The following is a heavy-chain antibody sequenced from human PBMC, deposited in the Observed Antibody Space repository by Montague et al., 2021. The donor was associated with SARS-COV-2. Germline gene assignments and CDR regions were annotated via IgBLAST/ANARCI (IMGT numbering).Heavy chain of an antibody. CDR2: IGTAGDT. CDR3: ARGDTAMVRGYYYYGMDV. V-gene: IGHV3-13*04. J-gene: IGHJ6*02. D-gene: IGHD5-18*01. CDR1: GFTFSSYD. Sequence: SLRLSCAASGFTFSSYDMHWVRQATGKGLEWVSAIGTAGDTYYPGSVKGRFTISRENAKNSLYLQMNSLRAGDTAVYYCARGDTAMVRGYYYYGMDVWGQGTTVTASS.